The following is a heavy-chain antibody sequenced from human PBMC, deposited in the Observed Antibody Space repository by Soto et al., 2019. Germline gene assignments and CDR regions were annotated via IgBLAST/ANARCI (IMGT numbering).Heavy chain of an antibody. CDR2: IYYSGTT. CDR1: GGSISSSNYY. Sequence: SETLSLTCTVSGGSISSSNYYWGWIRQPPGKGLEWIGSIYYSGTTYYKPYLKSRVTISVDTSKNQFSLKLSSLTAADTAVYYCARTGNNWFDPWGQGTLVTVSS. J-gene: IGHJ5*02. CDR3: ARTGNNWFDP. V-gene: IGHV4-39*07.